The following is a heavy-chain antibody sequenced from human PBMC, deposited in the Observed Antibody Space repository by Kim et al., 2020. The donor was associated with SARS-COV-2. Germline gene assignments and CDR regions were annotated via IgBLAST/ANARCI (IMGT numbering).Heavy chain of an antibody. V-gene: IGHV1-18*01. CDR3: AIDYYGSSRNRDF. Sequence: ATVKVSCKASGYTFISNSIIWVRQAPGQGLEWMGWISPKNGNTKYAQKFQGRVTMTTDASTCTAYVELRSLRSDDTAVYYCAIDYYGSSRNRDFWGQGTLVTVSS. CDR1: GYTFISNS. J-gene: IGHJ4*02. CDR2: ISPKNGNT. D-gene: IGHD3-22*01.